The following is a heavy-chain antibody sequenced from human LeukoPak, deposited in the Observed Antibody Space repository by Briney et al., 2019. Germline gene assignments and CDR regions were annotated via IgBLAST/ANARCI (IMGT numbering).Heavy chain of an antibody. J-gene: IGHJ6*02. CDR1: GFTFSSYG. CDR2: ISWNSGSI. CDR3: AKDMRGVDTALNYYYGMDV. D-gene: IGHD5-18*01. V-gene: IGHV3-9*01. Sequence: GGSLRLSCAASGFTFSSYGMHWVRQAPGKGLEWVSGISWNSGSIGYADSVKGRFTISRDNAKNSLYLQMNSLRAEDTALYYCAKDMRGVDTALNYYYGMDVWGQGTTVTVSS.